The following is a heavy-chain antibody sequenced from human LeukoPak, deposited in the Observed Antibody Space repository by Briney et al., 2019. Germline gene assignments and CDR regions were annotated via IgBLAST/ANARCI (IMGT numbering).Heavy chain of an antibody. Sequence: GGSLRLSCAASGFTVSSNYMSWVRQAPGKGLEWVSVIYSGGSTYYADSVKGRFTISRDNSKNTLYLQMNSLRAEDTAVYYCARDRPHCGGDCYGNYYYGMDVWGQGTTVTVSS. V-gene: IGHV3-66*01. CDR1: GFTVSSNY. D-gene: IGHD2-21*02. J-gene: IGHJ6*02. CDR3: ARDRPHCGGDCYGNYYYGMDV. CDR2: IYSGGST.